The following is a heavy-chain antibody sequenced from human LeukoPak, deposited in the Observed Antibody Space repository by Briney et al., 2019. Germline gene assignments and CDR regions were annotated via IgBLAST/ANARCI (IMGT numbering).Heavy chain of an antibody. J-gene: IGHJ4*02. CDR3: ARVTSVVVAAEY. CDR2: ISYSGTT. CDR1: GGSISSSGYY. D-gene: IGHD2-15*01. V-gene: IGHV4-39*07. Sequence: PSETLSLTCTVSGGSISSSGYYWGWIRQPPGKGLEWIGSISYSGTTYYNPSLKSRVTISVDTSNNQFSLKLSSVTAADTAVFYCARVTSVVVAAEYWGQGTLVTVSS.